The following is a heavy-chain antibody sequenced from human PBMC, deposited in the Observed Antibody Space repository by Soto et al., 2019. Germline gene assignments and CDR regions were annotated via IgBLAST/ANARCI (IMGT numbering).Heavy chain of an antibody. J-gene: IGHJ5*02. Sequence: SQTLSLTCTVSGGSISSSSYYWGWIRQPPGKGLEWIGSIYYSGSTYYNPSLKSRVTLSVDTSKNQFSLKLSSVTAADTAVYYCARLATYYYGSGSYYWFDPWGQGTLVTVSS. CDR3: ARLATYYYGSGSYYWFDP. CDR2: IYYSGST. D-gene: IGHD3-10*01. CDR1: GGSISSSSYY. V-gene: IGHV4-39*01.